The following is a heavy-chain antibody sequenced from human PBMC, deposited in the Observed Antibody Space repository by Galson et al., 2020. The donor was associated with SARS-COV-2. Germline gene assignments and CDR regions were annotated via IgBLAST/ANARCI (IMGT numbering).Heavy chain of an antibody. CDR3: ARQPVVGDRGDCVDY. J-gene: IGHJ4*02. CDR1: GDRFTSHW. D-gene: IGHD1-26*01. CDR2: IYPGDSET. Sequence: GESLKISCQASGDRFTSHWIAWARQMPGKGLEWMGVIYPGDSETIYSPSFQGQVTISADNSISTASLQWSSLNASDTAMYYCARQPVVGDRGDCVDYWGQGTLVTGSA. V-gene: IGHV5-51*01.